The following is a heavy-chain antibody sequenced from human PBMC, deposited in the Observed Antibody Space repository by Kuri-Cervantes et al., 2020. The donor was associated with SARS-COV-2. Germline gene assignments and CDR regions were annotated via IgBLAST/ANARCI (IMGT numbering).Heavy chain of an antibody. CDR1: GLTFSSYA. CDR2: ISGSGGST. J-gene: IGHJ5*02. CDR3: AKDLGRPNWFDP. V-gene: IGHV3-23*01. Sequence: GESLKISCAASGLTFSSYAMSWVRQAPGKGLEWVSAISGSGGSTYYADSVKGRFTISRDNSKNTLYLQMNSLRAEDTAVYYCAKDLGRPNWFDPWGQGTLVTVSS.